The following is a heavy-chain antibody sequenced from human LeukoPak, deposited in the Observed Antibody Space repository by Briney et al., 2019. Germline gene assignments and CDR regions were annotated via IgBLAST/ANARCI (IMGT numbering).Heavy chain of an antibody. V-gene: IGHV1-69*10. J-gene: IGHJ4*02. Sequence: RASVKVSCKASGGTFSSYTISWVRQAPGQGLEWMGRIIPILGIANYAQKFQGRATITADKSTSTAYMELSSLRSEDTAVYYCARDFVQYCYGSGSLDYWGQGTLVTVST. CDR2: IIPILGIA. CDR1: GGTFSSYT. D-gene: IGHD3-10*01. CDR3: ARDFVQYCYGSGSLDY.